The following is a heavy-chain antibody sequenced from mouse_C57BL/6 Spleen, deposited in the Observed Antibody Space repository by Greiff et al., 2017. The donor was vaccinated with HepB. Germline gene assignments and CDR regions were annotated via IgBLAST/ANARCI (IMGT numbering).Heavy chain of an antibody. J-gene: IGHJ2*01. D-gene: IGHD2-4*01. CDR2: ISSGGSYT. Sequence: DVHLVESGGDLVKPGGSLKLSCAASGFTFSSYGMSWVRQTPDKRLEWVATISSGGSYTYYPDSVKGRFTISRDNAKNTLYLQMSSLKSEDTAMYYCARRDYGEYYFDYWGQGTTLTVSS. CDR1: GFTFSSYG. V-gene: IGHV5-6*01. CDR3: ARRDYGEYYFDY.